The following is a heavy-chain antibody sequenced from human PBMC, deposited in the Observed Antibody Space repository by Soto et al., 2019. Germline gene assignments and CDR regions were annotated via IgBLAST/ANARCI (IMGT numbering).Heavy chain of an antibody. J-gene: IGHJ5*02. CDR1: GGSISSSSYY. CDR2: IYYSGST. Sequence: SETLSLTCPVSGGSISSSSYYWGWIRQPPGKGLEWIGSIYYSGSTYYNPSLKSRVTISVDTSKNQFSLKLSSVTAADTAVYYCARLGYCISTSCYRGHNWFDPWGQGTLVTVSS. V-gene: IGHV4-39*01. CDR3: ARLGYCISTSCYRGHNWFDP. D-gene: IGHD2-2*02.